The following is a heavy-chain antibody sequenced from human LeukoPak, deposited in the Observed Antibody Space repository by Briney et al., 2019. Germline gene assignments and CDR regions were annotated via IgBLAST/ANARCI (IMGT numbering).Heavy chain of an antibody. CDR3: ARGKLSGQQLVTRAEYFQH. CDR2: INHSGST. J-gene: IGHJ1*01. CDR1: GGSFSGYY. D-gene: IGHD6-13*01. Sequence: SETLSLTCAVYGGSFSGYYWSWIRQPPGKGLEWIGEINHSGSTNYNPSLKSRVTISVDTSKNQFSLKLSSVTAADTAVYYCARGKLSGQQLVTRAEYFQHWGQGTLVTVSS. V-gene: IGHV4-34*01.